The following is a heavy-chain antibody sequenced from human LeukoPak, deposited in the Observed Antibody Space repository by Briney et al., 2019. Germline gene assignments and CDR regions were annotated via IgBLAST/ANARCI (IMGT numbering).Heavy chain of an antibody. CDR3: ARLSSFSFWSGYSHGYFQH. CDR1: GFTFSSYW. V-gene: IGHV3-7*01. D-gene: IGHD3-3*01. Sequence: GGSLRLSCAASGFTFSSYWMSWVRQAPGKGLEWVANIKQDGSEKYYVDSVKGRFTISRDNAKNSLYPQMNSLRAEDTAVYYCARLSSFSFWSGYSHGYFQHWGQGTLVTVSS. J-gene: IGHJ1*01. CDR2: IKQDGSEK.